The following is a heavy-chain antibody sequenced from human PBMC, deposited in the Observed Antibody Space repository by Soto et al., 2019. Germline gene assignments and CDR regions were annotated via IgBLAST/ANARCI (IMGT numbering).Heavy chain of an antibody. J-gene: IGHJ6*02. Sequence: TSETLSLTCAVYGGSFSGYYWSWIRQPPGKGLEWIGEINHRGSTNYNPSLKSRVTISVDKSKNQISLKQNTVTAADTAVYYCARAFTYSSSSGYYYGMDVWGQGTTVT. CDR1: GGSFSGYY. CDR2: INHRGST. CDR3: ARAFTYSSSSGYYYGMDV. V-gene: IGHV4-34*01. D-gene: IGHD6-6*01.